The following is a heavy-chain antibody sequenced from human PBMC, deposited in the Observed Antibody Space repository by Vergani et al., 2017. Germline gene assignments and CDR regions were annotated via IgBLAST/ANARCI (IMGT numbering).Heavy chain of an antibody. CDR3: ARQRPGSGWCPGDFDD. V-gene: IGHV4-38-2*02. CDR2: FHHTGMT. CDR1: NYSIRRGYF. J-gene: IGHJ4*02. D-gene: IGHD6-19*01. Sequence: QVQLQESGPGLVKPSETLSLTCTVSNYSIRRGYFWGWIRRPPGKGLEWIASFHHTGMTYNNPSLKSRVTISVDTSKNLISLKVTSVTAADTAVYFCARQRPGSGWCPGDFDDWGQGILVTVSS.